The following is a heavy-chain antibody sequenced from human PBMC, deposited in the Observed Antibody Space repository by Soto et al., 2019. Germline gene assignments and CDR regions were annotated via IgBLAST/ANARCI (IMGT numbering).Heavy chain of an antibody. V-gene: IGHV3-23*01. CDR2: ISGSGGRT. J-gene: IGHJ5*02. Sequence: GSLRLSCAASGFTFSSYAMSWVRQAPGKGLEWVSDISGSGGRTYYADSVEGRFTRSRDNSKNTLYLQMNSLRAEDTAVYYCAKDLRSSFFSVGFDPWGQGTLVTVSS. CDR1: GFTFSSYA. D-gene: IGHD6-13*01. CDR3: AKDLRSSFFSVGFDP.